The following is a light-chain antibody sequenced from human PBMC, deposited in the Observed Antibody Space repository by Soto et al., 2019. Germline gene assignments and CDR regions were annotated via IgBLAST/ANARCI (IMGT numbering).Light chain of an antibody. CDR3: QQYNTWPPYT. J-gene: IGKJ2*01. CDR1: QSVSSN. V-gene: IGKV3-15*01. CDR2: GAS. Sequence: EILMTQYPATLSVSPGERATLSCRASQSVSSNLAWYQQKPGQAPRLLIYGASTRATGIPARFSGSGSGTEFTLTISSLQSEDFAVYYCQQYNTWPPYTFGQGTKLEIK.